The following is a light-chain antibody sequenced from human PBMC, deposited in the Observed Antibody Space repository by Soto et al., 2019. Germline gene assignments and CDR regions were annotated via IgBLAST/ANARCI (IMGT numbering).Light chain of an antibody. V-gene: IGKV3-11*01. CDR3: QQHSSSPRT. CDR1: QSVGSY. J-gene: IGKJ1*01. Sequence: EIVLTQSPATLSLPPGERATLSCRASQSVGSYLTWYQQKPGQAPRLLIYETSKRATGIPARFSGSGSGTDFTLTISSLEPEVFAVSYCQQHSSSPRTFGQGTKV. CDR2: ETS.